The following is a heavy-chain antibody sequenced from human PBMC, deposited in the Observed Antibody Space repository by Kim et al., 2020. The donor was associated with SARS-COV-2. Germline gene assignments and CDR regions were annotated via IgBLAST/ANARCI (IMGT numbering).Heavy chain of an antibody. J-gene: IGHJ4*02. D-gene: IGHD2-21*02. V-gene: IGHV1-2*06. CDR3: ARGDHIVVVTAFSIIR. CDR2: INPNSGGT. Sequence: ASVKVSCKASGYTFTGYYMHWVRQAPGQGLEWMGRINPNSGGTNYAQKFQGRVTMTRDTSISTAYMELSRLRSDDTAVYYCARGDHIVVVTAFSIIRWGQGTLVTVSS. CDR1: GYTFTGYY.